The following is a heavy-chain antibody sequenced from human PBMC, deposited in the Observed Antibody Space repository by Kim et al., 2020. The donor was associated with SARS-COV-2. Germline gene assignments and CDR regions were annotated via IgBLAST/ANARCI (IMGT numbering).Heavy chain of an antibody. J-gene: IGHJ6*02. CDR3: ARDYRATWIHTDNYYYYGMDV. CDR2: ISSSSSYT. D-gene: IGHD5-18*01. Sequence: GGSLRLSCAASGFTFSDYYMSWIRQAPGKGLEWVSYISSSSSYTNYADSVKGRFTISRDNAKNSLYLQMNSLRAEDTAVYYCARDYRATWIHTDNYYYYGMDVWGQGTTVTVSS. CDR1: GFTFSDYY. V-gene: IGHV3-11*06.